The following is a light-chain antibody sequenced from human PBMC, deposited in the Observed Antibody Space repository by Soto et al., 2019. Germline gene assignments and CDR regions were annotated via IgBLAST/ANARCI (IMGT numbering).Light chain of an antibody. V-gene: IGKV3-20*01. J-gene: IGKJ1*01. CDR2: GAS. CDR1: QSVRSSF. CDR3: QQYDSSPWT. Sequence: ESVLTQSPGTLSLSPGERATLSCRASQSVRSSFLAWYQLKPGQAPRLLIYGASSRATGIPDRFGGSGSGTDFTLSISRLEPEDFAVYYCQQYDSSPWTLGQGTKVEIK.